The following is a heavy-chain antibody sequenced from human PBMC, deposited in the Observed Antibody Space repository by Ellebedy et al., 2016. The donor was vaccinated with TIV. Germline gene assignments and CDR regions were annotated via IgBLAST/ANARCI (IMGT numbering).Heavy chain of an antibody. D-gene: IGHD1-14*01. Sequence: MPSETLSLTCTVPYDSISSYYWRRIRQPPGKGLEWIGYIYYSGSTNYNPSLKSRVTISLATSKNQLSLKLSSVTAADTAVYYCATGPNQDFFDYWGQGTLVTVSS. CDR1: YDSISSYY. V-gene: IGHV4-59*01. J-gene: IGHJ4*02. CDR3: ATGPNQDFFDY. CDR2: IYYSGST.